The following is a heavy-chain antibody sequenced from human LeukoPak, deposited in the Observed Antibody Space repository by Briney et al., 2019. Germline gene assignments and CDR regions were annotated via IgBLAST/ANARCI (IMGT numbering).Heavy chain of an antibody. CDR3: ARSEVSTTLLDY. Sequence: GGSLRLSCAASGLTFSGYDMHWVRQAPGKGLEWVAIIWYDGSKRYYADSVKGRFTISRDNFKNTLYLEMNTLRAEDTAMYYCARSEVSTTLLDYWGQGTLVTVSS. V-gene: IGHV3-33*08. CDR1: GLTFSGYD. CDR2: IWYDGSKR. J-gene: IGHJ4*02. D-gene: IGHD5/OR15-5a*01.